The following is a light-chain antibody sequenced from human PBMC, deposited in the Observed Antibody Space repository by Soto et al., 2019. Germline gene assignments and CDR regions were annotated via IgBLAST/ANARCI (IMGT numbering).Light chain of an antibody. Sequence: QSVLTQPPSVSAAPGQTVTISCSGSSSNIGNNYVSWYQQLPGTAPKLLIYENNKRPSGIPDRFSGSKSGTSATLGITGLQTGDEADYYCGTWDSSPWVFGGGTQLTVL. CDR1: SSNIGNNY. J-gene: IGLJ3*02. CDR3: GTWDSSPWV. V-gene: IGLV1-51*02. CDR2: ENN.